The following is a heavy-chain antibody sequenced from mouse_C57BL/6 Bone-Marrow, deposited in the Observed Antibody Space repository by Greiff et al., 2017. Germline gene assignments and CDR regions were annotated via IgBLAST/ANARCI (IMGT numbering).Heavy chain of an antibody. V-gene: IGHV1-59*01. CDR3: ASWGYYGSSYYFDY. D-gene: IGHD1-1*01. Sequence: QVQLQQPGAELVRPGTSVKLSCKASGYTFTSYWMHWVKQRPGQGLEWIGVIDPSDSYTNYNQKFKGKATLTVDTSSSTAYMQLSSLTSEDSAVYYCASWGYYGSSYYFDYWGQGTTLTVSS. J-gene: IGHJ2*01. CDR1: GYTFTSYW. CDR2: IDPSDSYT.